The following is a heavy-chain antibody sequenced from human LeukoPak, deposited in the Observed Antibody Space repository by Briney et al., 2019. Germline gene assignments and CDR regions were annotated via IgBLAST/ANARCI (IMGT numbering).Heavy chain of an antibody. CDR3: ARDIVPPESFGELPVGFDP. V-gene: IGHV1-18*01. D-gene: IGHD3-10*01. CDR1: GYTFTSYG. CDR2: ISAYNGNT. Sequence: GASVKVSCKASGYTFTSYGISWVRQAPGQGLEWMGWISAYNGNTNYAQKLQGRVTMTTDTSTSTAYMELRSLRSDDTAVYYCARDIVPPESFGELPVGFDPWGQGTLVTVSS. J-gene: IGHJ5*02.